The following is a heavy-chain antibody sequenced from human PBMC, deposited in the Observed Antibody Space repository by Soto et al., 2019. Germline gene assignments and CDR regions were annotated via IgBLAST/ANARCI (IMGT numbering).Heavy chain of an antibody. J-gene: IGHJ5*02. Sequence: EVQVVESGGGLGKPGWSRTLSCNFTFSMYSMNWVRQAPWKGLEWVASISSGAAYIKYAGSVQGRFTISRDNAKNTVSLKMSSLRVEDTAVYFCTRDEGGSYDSWFNPWGQGTQVTVSA. CDR3: TRDEGGSYDSWFNP. V-gene: IGHV3-21*06. CDR1: TFSMYS. CDR2: ISSGAAYI. D-gene: IGHD1-26*01.